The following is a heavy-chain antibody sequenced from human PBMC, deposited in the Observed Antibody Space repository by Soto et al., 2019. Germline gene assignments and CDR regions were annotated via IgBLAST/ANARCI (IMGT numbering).Heavy chain of an antibody. V-gene: IGHV3-53*01. CDR1: GFTVSSNY. CDR2: IYSGGST. CDR3: ARGHDFWSGYRVHYYGMDV. Sequence: TGGSLRLSCAASGFTVSSNYMSWVRQAPGKGLEWVSVIYSGGSTYYADSVKGRFTISRDNSKNTLYLQMNSLRAEDTAVYYCARGHDFWSGYRVHYYGMDVWGQGTTVTVS. D-gene: IGHD3-3*01. J-gene: IGHJ6*02.